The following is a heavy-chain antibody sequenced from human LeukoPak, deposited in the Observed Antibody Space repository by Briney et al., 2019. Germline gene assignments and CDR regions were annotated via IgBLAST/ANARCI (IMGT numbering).Heavy chain of an antibody. J-gene: IGHJ4*02. V-gene: IGHV1-69*05. D-gene: IGHD6-13*01. CDR1: EGTFNNYA. CDR3: ARLLAAAGHSHDY. CDR2: IIPIFGTA. Sequence: SSVKVSCNPSEGTFNNYAISWVRQAPGQGLEWMGRIIPIFGTANYAQKFKGRVTITTDESTSTAYMELSSLRSEDTAVYYCARLLAAAGHSHDYWGQGTLVTVSP.